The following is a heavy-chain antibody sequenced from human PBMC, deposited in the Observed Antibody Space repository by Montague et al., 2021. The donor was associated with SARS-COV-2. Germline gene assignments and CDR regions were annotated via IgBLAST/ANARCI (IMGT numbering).Heavy chain of an antibody. V-gene: IGHV4-59*01. Sequence: SETLSLTCTVSGGSISSNFWSWIRQPPGEGLEWIGYIYYSGSTNYNPSLKSRVTISVDTSKKQFSLQLGSVTAADTAVYYCARTRGYDPLFDFWGQGTLVTVSS. CDR1: GGSISSNF. J-gene: IGHJ4*02. CDR2: IYYSGST. D-gene: IGHD5-12*01. CDR3: ARTRGYDPLFDF.